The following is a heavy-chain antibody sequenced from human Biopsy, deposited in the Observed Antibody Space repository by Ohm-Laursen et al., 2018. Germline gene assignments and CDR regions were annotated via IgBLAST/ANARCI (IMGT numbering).Heavy chain of an antibody. D-gene: IGHD1-26*01. V-gene: IGHV4-39*01. CDR2: IYYGGTT. J-gene: IGHJ6*02. CDR1: GGPFGINSHY. Sequence: SETLSLTCTVSGGPFGINSHYWIWIRQPPGKGLEWIASIYYGGTTHYNASLQGRVTISADQPKNQFSLRLTSVTAADTAVYYCSKRDLSGTSPVWGQGTTVTVSS. CDR3: SKRDLSGTSPV.